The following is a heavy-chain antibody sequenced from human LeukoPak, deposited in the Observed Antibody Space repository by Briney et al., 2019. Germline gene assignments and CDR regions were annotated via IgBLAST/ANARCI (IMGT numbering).Heavy chain of an antibody. CDR1: GFTFDDYA. J-gene: IGHJ4*02. D-gene: IGHD1-26*01. Sequence: GGSLRLSCAASGFTFDDYAMHWVRQAPGKGLEWVSGISWNSGSIGYADSVKGRFTVSRDSAKNSLYLHMNSLRAEDTAIYYCTRDQQASLDYYFDFWGQGILVTVSS. CDR3: TRDQQASLDYYFDF. CDR2: ISWNSGSI. V-gene: IGHV3-9*01.